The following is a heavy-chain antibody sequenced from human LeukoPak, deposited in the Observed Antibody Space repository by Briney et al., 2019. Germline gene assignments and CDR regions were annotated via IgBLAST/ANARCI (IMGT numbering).Heavy chain of an antibody. Sequence: SETLSLTCAVSGYSISSGYYWGWIRQPPGKGLEWIGSIYHSGSTYYNPSLKSRVTISVDTSKNQFSLKLSSVTAADTAVYYCARDFVWGCSGGNCYPGYFDYRGQGTLVTVSS. J-gene: IGHJ4*02. V-gene: IGHV4-38-2*02. CDR1: GYSISSGYY. D-gene: IGHD2-15*01. CDR2: IYHSGST. CDR3: ARDFVWGCSGGNCYPGYFDY.